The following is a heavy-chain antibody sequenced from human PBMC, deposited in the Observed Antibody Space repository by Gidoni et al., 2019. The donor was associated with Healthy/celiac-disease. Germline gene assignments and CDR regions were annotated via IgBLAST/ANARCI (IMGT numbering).Heavy chain of an antibody. CDR2: IIPILGIA. J-gene: IGHJ3*02. Sequence: QVQLVQSAAEVKTPGSSVKLSCKASGGTFSSNAISWVRQAPGQGLGWMGRIIPILGIANYAQKFQGRVTITADKSTSTAYMELSSLRSEDTAVYYCAGSGYDGRGDAFDIWGQGTMVTVSS. CDR3: AGSGYDGRGDAFDI. D-gene: IGHD5-12*01. CDR1: GGTFSSNA. V-gene: IGHV1-69*04.